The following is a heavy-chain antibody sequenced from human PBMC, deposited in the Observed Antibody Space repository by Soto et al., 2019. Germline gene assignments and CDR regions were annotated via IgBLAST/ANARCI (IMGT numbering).Heavy chain of an antibody. J-gene: IGHJ6*02. CDR2: IYYSGST. CDR3: AGYEDFLSGTYVMDV. D-gene: IGHD3-3*01. CDR1: GGSISSGGYY. Sequence: QVQLQESGPGLVKPSQTLSLTCTVSGGSISSGGYYWSWIRQHPGKGLEWIGYIYYSGSTYYNPSLKSRVTISVDTSKNQLSRKLSCVCAAVTAVYYCAGYEDFLSGTYVMDVWGQGTTVTVSS. V-gene: IGHV4-31*03.